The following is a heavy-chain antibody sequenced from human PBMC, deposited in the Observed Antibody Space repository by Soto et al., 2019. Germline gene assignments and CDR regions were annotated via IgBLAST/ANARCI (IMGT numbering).Heavy chain of an antibody. J-gene: IGHJ5*02. D-gene: IGHD5-12*01. CDR1: GGSISSGGYY. Sequence: SETLSLTCTVSGGSISSGGYYWSWIRQHPGKGLEWIGYIYYSGSTYYNPSLKSRVTISVDTSKNQFSLKLSSVTAADTAVYYCAREVSSGYGGDWFDPWGQGTLVTVSS. V-gene: IGHV4-31*03. CDR3: AREVSSGYGGDWFDP. CDR2: IYYSGST.